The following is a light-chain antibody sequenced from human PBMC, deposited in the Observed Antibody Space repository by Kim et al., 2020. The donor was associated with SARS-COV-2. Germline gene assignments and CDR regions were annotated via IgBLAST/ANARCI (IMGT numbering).Light chain of an antibody. CDR2: DVS. CDR3: CSYAGNYTLGV. CDR1: SSDVGGYNF. V-gene: IGLV2-11*01. Sequence: QSALTQPRSVSGSPGQSVTISCTGTSSDVGGYNFVSWYQQHPGKAPKLMIYDVSKRPSGVPDRFSGSKSGNTASLTISGLQTEDAADYYCCSYAGNYTLGVFGGGTQLTVL. J-gene: IGLJ3*02.